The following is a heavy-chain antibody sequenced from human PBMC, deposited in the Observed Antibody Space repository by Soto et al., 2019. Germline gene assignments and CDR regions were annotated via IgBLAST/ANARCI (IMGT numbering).Heavy chain of an antibody. J-gene: IGHJ4*02. CDR1: GFTFSSYA. V-gene: IGHV3-30-3*01. D-gene: IGHD5-18*01. Sequence: PGGSLRLSCAASGFTFSSYAMHWVRQAPGKGLEWVAVISYDGSNKYYADSVKGRFTISRDNSKNTLYLQMNSLRAEDTAVYYCARDTGIYSYGYGTLAYWGQGTLVTVYS. CDR2: ISYDGSNK. CDR3: ARDTGIYSYGYGTLAY.